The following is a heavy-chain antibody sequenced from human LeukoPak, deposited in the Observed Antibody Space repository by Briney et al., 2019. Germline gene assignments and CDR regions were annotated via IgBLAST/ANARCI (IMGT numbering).Heavy chain of an antibody. J-gene: IGHJ4*02. D-gene: IGHD1-1*01. CDR3: AREFNNNWPFDY. V-gene: IGHV1-2*06. CDR1: GYTFTGYF. Sequence: GASVKVSCKASGYTFTGYFMHWVRQAPGQGLEWMGRINPNSGGTDYAQKFQGRVTMTRDTSTNTAYMELSRLRSDDTAVYYCAREFNNNWPFDYWGQGTLVTVSS. CDR2: INPNSGGT.